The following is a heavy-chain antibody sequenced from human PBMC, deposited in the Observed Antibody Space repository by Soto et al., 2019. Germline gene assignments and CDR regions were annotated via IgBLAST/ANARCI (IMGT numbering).Heavy chain of an antibody. CDR1: GGSFSGYY. V-gene: IGHV4-34*01. CDR2: INHSGST. D-gene: IGHD3-3*01. CDR3: ARGPITIFGVVIRSFDY. J-gene: IGHJ4*02. Sequence: SETLSLTCAVYGGSFSGYYWSWIRQPPGKGLEWIGEINHSGSTNYNPSLKSRVTISVDTSKNQFSLKLSSVTAADTAVYYCARGPITIFGVVIRSFDYWGQGTLVTVSS.